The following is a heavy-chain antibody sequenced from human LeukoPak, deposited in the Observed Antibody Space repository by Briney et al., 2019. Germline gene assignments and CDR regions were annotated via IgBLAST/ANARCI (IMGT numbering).Heavy chain of an antibody. J-gene: IGHJ3*01. CDR2: IYYSGST. CDR1: GGSISTYY. Sequence: SETLSLTCTVSGGSISTYYWSWIRQPPGKGLEWIGYIYYSGSTNYNPSLNSRVTISVDTSKNQFSLRMTSVTAADTAVYYCAREWSGFDFWGQGTMVTVSS. D-gene: IGHD2-15*01. V-gene: IGHV4-59*01. CDR3: AREWSGFDF.